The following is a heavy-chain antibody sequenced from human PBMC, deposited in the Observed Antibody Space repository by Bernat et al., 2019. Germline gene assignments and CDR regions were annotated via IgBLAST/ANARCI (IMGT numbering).Heavy chain of an antibody. CDR3: ARDQYFGSGYFDY. CDR2: IWYDGSNK. D-gene: IGHD2/OR15-2a*01. CDR1: GFTFSSYG. Sequence: QVQLVESGGGVVQPGRSLRLSCAASGFTFSSYGMHWVRQAPGKGLEWVAVIWYDGSNKYYADSVKGRFTISRDNSKNTLYLQMNSLRAEDTDVYYCARDQYFGSGYFDYWGQGTLVTVSS. V-gene: IGHV3-33*01. J-gene: IGHJ4*02.